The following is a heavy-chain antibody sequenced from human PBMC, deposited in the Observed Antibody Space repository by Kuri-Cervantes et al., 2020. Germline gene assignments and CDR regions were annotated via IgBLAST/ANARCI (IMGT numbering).Heavy chain of an antibody. J-gene: IGHJ3*02. CDR1: GFTYSSYW. CDR3: ANQNSQWLGMDAFDI. D-gene: IGHD6-19*01. V-gene: IGHV3-21*01. CDR2: ISSSSSYI. Sequence: GEFLKISCGASGFTYSSYWMSWVRQAPGKGLEWVSSISSSSSYIYYADSVKGRFTVSRDNAKNSLYLQMNSLRAEDTAVYYCANQNSQWLGMDAFDIWGQGTMVTVSS.